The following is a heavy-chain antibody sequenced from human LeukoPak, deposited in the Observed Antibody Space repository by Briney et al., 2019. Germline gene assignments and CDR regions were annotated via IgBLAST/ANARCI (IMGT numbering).Heavy chain of an antibody. CDR3: ATGGSYKDSVATY. D-gene: IGHD5-12*01. CDR1: GGTFSSYA. V-gene: IGHV1-69*04. Sequence: VASVKVSCKASGGTFSSYAISWVRQAPGQGLEWMGRIIPILGIANYAQKFQGRVTITADKSTSTAYMELSSLRSEDTAVYYCATGGSYKDSVATYWGQGTLVTVSS. CDR2: IIPILGIA. J-gene: IGHJ4*02.